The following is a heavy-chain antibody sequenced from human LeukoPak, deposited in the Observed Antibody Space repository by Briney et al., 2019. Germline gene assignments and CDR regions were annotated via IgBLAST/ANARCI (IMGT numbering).Heavy chain of an antibody. V-gene: IGHV3-64*01. CDR3: ARDEPDY. CDR1: GFTFSSYA. Sequence: QPGGSLRLSCAASGFTFSSYAMQWVRQAPGKGLEYVSAISSNGGSTYYANSVKGRFTISRDNSKNTLYLQMGSLRAEDMAVYYCARDEPDYWGQGTLVTVSS. J-gene: IGHJ4*02. CDR2: ISSNGGST.